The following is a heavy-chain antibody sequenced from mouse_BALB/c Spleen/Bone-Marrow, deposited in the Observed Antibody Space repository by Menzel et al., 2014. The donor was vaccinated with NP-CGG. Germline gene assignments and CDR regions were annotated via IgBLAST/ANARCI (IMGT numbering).Heavy chain of an antibody. CDR3: ARGGYDGWYFDV. Sequence: QVQLQQSGAELVRPGASVKVSCKASGYSFTSYWMNWVKQHPGQGLEWIGMIHPSDSEIRLNQKFKDKATLTVDKSSSTAYMQVSSPTSEDSAVYHCARGGYDGWYFDVWGAGTMVTVSS. CDR1: GYSFTSYW. D-gene: IGHD2-2*01. J-gene: IGHJ1*01. CDR2: IHPSDSEI. V-gene: IGHV1-74*01.